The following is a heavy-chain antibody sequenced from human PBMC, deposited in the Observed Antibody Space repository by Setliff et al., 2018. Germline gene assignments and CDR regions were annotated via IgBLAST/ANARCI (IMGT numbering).Heavy chain of an antibody. CDR2: IIPTLRGTA. V-gene: IGHV1-69*13. CDR3: ARDITMGENWFDP. Sequence: SVKVSCKTSGGTFTNYGFSWVRQAPGQGLEWMGGIIPTLRGTANYAQKFQGRVTITADESTSTAYMELSSLRSEDTAVYYCARDITMGENWFDPWGQGTLVTVSS. D-gene: IGHD3-10*01. CDR1: GGTFTNYG. J-gene: IGHJ5*02.